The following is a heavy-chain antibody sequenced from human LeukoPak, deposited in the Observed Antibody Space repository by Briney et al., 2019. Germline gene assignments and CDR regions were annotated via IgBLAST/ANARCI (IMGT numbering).Heavy chain of an antibody. CDR1: GFTFDDYA. J-gene: IGHJ4*02. V-gene: IGHV3-9*01. CDR3: AKGGVVVAAALPYYFDY. D-gene: IGHD2-15*01. Sequence: PGGSLRLSCAASGFTFDDYAMHWVRQAPGKGLEWVSGISWNSGSIVYADSVKGRFTISRDNAKNSLYLQMNSLRAEDTALYYCAKGGVVVAAALPYYFDYWGQGTLVTVSS. CDR2: ISWNSGSI.